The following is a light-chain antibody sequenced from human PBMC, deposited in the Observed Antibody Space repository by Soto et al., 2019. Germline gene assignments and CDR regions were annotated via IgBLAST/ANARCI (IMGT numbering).Light chain of an antibody. J-gene: IGLJ1*01. CDR1: SSDVGDYNF. CDR3: SSYTGSSTLL. CDR2: EVI. Sequence: QSALTQPASVSGSPGQSITISCTGTSSDVGDYNFVSWYQQHPGKARKVVIYEVINRPSGVSNRFSGSKSGHTASLTISGLQAEDEADYYCSSYTGSSTLLFGTGTKVTVL. V-gene: IGLV2-14*01.